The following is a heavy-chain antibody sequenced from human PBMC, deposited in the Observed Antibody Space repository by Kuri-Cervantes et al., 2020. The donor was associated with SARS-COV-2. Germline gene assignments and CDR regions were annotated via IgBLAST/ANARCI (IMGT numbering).Heavy chain of an antibody. CDR3: TKDDFWSGYSDY. V-gene: IGHV3-49*04. D-gene: IGHD3-3*01. CDR1: GFTFGDYA. J-gene: IGHJ4*02. Sequence: GESLKISCTASGFTFGDYAMSWVRQAPGKGLEWVGFIRSKAYGGTTEYAASVKGRFTISRDDSKGIAYLQMNSLKTEDTAVYYCTKDDFWSGYSDYWGQGTLVTVSS. CDR2: IRSKAYGGTT.